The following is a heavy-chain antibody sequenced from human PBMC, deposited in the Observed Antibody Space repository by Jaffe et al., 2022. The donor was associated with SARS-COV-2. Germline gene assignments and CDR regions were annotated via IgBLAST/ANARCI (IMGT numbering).Heavy chain of an antibody. V-gene: IGHV2-5*02. CDR2: IYWDDDK. D-gene: IGHD1-26*01. CDR1: GFSLNTSGVG. Sequence: QITLKESGPTLVKPTQTLTLTCTFSGFSLNTSGVGVGWIRQPPGKALEWLVLIYWDDDKRYSPSLKSRLTITKDTSKNQVVLTMTNMDPVDTATYYCAHRWGSYSGTAFDIWGQGTMVTVSS. CDR3: AHRWGSYSGTAFDI. J-gene: IGHJ3*02.